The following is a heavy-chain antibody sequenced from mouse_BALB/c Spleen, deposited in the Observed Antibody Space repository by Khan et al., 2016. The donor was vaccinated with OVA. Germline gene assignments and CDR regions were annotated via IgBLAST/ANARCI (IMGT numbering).Heavy chain of an antibody. CDR2: ISSGSSTI. CDR3: ARDSNFDY. V-gene: IGHV5-17*02. CDR1: GFTFSRFG. J-gene: IGHJ2*01. Sequence: EVQLLETGGGLVQPGGSRKLSCAASGFTFSRFGMHWVRQAPEKGLEWVAYISSGSSTIYYADTVKGRFTISRDNPKKTLFLQMTSLRSEDTAMYYCARDSNFDYWGQGTTLTVSS.